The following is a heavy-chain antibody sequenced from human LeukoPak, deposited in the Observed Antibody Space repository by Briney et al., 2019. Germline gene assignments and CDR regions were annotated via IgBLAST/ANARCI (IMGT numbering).Heavy chain of an antibody. V-gene: IGHV3-21*01. D-gene: IGHD6-6*01. CDR1: GFTFRSYS. Sequence: GGSLRLSCAASGFTFRSYSMNWVRQAPGKGLECVSSISSSSSYIYYADSVRGRFTISRDNAKNSLYLQMNSLRAEDTAVYYCARVGVRYSSSATFDYWGQGTLVTVSS. CDR3: ARVGVRYSSSATFDY. CDR2: ISSSSSYI. J-gene: IGHJ4*02.